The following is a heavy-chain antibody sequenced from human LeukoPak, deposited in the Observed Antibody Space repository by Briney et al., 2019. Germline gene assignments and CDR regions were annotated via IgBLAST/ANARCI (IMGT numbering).Heavy chain of an antibody. J-gene: IGHJ3*02. CDR2: IRSQAYGGTI. Sequence: GRSLRLSCTGSGFTFGHYALAWVRQAPGKGLEWLGFIRSQAYGGTIEYAASVKGRFSISRDNSKSIADPQINSLKTEDTAVYYCARGGDFGVPAPLGIDAFDIWGQGTMVTVSS. CDR1: GFTFGHYA. CDR3: ARGGDFGVPAPLGIDAFDI. D-gene: IGHD2-2*01. V-gene: IGHV3-49*04.